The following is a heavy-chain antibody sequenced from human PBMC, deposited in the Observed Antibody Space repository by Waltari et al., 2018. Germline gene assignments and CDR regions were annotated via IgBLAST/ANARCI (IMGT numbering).Heavy chain of an antibody. CDR3: AREVVDTHPYFYAYMGV. CDR1: GFSFSNSE. CDR2: IRRSGDTT. Sequence: EVQLVESGGGLVQAGGSLTLSCVASGFSFSNSEMNWVRKGPGKGLEWVAYIRRSGDTTAYADSGKGRFTVSRDNAKNSLFLHVNSLGADYTAVYFCAREVVDTHPYFYAYMGVWGKGATVTVSS. D-gene: IGHD5-18*01. J-gene: IGHJ6*03. V-gene: IGHV3-48*03.